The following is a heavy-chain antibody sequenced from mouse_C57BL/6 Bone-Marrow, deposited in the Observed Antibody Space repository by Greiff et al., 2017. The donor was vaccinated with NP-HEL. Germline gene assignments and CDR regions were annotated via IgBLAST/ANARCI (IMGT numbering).Heavy chain of an antibody. CDR3: ARRGQLRLPSWFAY. CDR2: IFPGSGST. J-gene: IGHJ3*01. CDR1: GYTFTDYY. Sequence: VKLMESGPELVKPGASVKISCKASGYTFTDYYINWVKQRPGQGLEWIGWIFPGSGSTYYNEKFKGKATLTVDKSSSTAYMLLSSLTSEDSAVYFCARRGQLRLPSWFAYWGQGTLVTVSA. D-gene: IGHD3-2*02. V-gene: IGHV1-75*01.